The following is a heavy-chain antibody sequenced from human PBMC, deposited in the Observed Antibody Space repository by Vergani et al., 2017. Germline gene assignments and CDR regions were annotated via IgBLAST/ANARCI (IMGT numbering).Heavy chain of an antibody. D-gene: IGHD2-8*01. Sequence: EVQLVESGGGLVKPGGSLRLSCAASGFSFSSYSMNWVRQAPGKGLGWVASISGSSSYVFYRDSVEGRFTITRDNAKKSVYLQMNSLRAEDTAMYFCARGVWDCTHIRCSPPSYWGQGTQVTVSS. CDR2: ISGSSSYV. CDR1: GFSFSSYS. CDR3: ARGVWDCTHIRCSPPSY. J-gene: IGHJ4*02. V-gene: IGHV3-21*02.